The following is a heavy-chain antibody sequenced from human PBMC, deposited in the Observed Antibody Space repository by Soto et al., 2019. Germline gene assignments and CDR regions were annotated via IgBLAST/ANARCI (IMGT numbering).Heavy chain of an antibody. V-gene: IGHV3-23*01. Sequence: EVHLLESGGGFVQPGGSLRLSCAASGLTFSSYAMSWVRQAPGKGLQWVAGIHGGGITTYYADSVKGRFTISRDNSTNTLYLQMNSLRADDTAVYYCAKGRGLRTLCSDYFSYWGQGTLVTFSS. CDR2: IHGGGITT. CDR3: AKGRGLRTLCSDYFSY. CDR1: GLTFSSYA. J-gene: IGHJ4*02. D-gene: IGHD2-15*01.